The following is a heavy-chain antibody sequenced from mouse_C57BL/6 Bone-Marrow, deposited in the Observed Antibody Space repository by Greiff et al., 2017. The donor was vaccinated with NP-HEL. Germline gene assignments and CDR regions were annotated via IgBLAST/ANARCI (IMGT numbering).Heavy chain of an antibody. Sequence: QVQLQQSGPELVKPGASVKISCKASGYAFSSSWMNWVKQRPGKGLEWIGRIYPGDGDTNYNGKFKGKATLTADKSASTAYMQLSSLTSEDSAVYFCARRWFHWYFDVWGTGTTVTVSS. J-gene: IGHJ1*03. CDR3: ARRWFHWYFDV. V-gene: IGHV1-82*01. D-gene: IGHD2-3*01. CDR2: IYPGDGDT. CDR1: GYAFSSSW.